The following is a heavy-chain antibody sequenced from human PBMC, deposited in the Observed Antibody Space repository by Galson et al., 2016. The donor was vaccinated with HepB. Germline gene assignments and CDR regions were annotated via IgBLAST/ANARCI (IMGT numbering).Heavy chain of an antibody. CDR2: FDPAVDET. Sequence: SVKVSCKVSGYDLADVSIHWVRQTPGKGLEWMGGFDPAVDETVYTQKFQGRFSMTEDASTDTAYMELHSLTSEDPPEKFNFWSGYYPGDVWGQGTSVIVSS. D-gene: IGHD3-3*01. CDR3: FWSGYYPGDV. CDR1: GYDLADVS. V-gene: IGHV1-24*01. J-gene: IGHJ6*02.